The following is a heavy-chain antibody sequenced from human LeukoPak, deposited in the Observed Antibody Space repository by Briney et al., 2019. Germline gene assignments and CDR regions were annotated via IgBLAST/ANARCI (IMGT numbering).Heavy chain of an antibody. D-gene: IGHD6-13*01. CDR3: ARGRPTTSIAAAGVNWFDP. CDR1: GYTFTSYG. V-gene: IGHV1-69*06. J-gene: IGHJ5*02. CDR2: IIPIFGTA. Sequence: RASVKVSCKASGYTFTSYGISWVRQAPGQGLEWMGGIIPIFGTANYAQKFQGRVTITADKSTSTAYMELSSLRSEDTAVYYCARGRPTTSIAAAGVNWFDPWGQGTLVTVSS.